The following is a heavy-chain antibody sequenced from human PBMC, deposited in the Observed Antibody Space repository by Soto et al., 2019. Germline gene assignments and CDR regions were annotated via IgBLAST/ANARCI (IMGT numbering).Heavy chain of an antibody. J-gene: IGHJ3*02. D-gene: IGHD3-22*01. Sequence: PGGSLRLSCAASGFTFSSYAMHWVRQAPGKGLEWVAVISYDGSNKYYADSVKGRFTISRDNSKNTLYLQMNSLRAEDTAVYYCARIYDSSGYYYVNAFDIWGQGTMATVSS. CDR2: ISYDGSNK. CDR3: ARIYDSSGYYYVNAFDI. CDR1: GFTFSSYA. V-gene: IGHV3-30-3*01.